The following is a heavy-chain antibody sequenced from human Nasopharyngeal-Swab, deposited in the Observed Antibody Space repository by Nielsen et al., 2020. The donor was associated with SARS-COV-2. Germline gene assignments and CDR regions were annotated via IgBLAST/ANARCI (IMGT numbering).Heavy chain of an antibody. V-gene: IGHV1-18*01. Sequence: ASVKVSCKASGYTFTSYSISWVRQAPGQGLEWMGWISAYNGNTNYAQKLQGRVTMTTDTSTSTAYMELRSLRSDDTAVYYCAVTTVTTSSYYYYYGMDVWGQGTTVTVSS. J-gene: IGHJ6*02. CDR2: ISAYNGNT. D-gene: IGHD4-11*01. CDR1: GYTFTSYS. CDR3: AVTTVTTSSYYYYYGMDV.